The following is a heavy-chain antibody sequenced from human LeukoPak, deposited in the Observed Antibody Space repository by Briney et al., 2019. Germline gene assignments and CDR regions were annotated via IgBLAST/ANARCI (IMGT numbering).Heavy chain of an antibody. CDR3: ARDGDYHLQY. J-gene: IGHJ1*01. CDR1: GGSISGYY. D-gene: IGHD4-17*01. Sequence: PSETLSLTCTVSGGSISGYYWSWIRQPPGKGLEWIGYIYHSGSTDYNPSLKSRVTLSVDTSKNQFSLKLRSVTAADTAVYYCARDGDYHLQYWGQGTLVTVSS. CDR2: IYHSGST. V-gene: IGHV4-59*01.